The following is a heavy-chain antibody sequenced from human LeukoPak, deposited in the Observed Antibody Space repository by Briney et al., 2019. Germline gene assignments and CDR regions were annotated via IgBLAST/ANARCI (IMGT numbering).Heavy chain of an antibody. CDR3: AKEGAYYYDSSGYYPDY. CDR1: GFPFSSYG. V-gene: IGHV3-23*01. Sequence: GGSLRLSCAASGFPFSSYGMSWVRQAPGKGLEWVSAISGSGGSTYYADSVKGRFTISRDNSKNTLYLQMNSLRAEDTAVYYCAKEGAYYYDSSGYYPDYWGQGTLVTVSS. J-gene: IGHJ4*02. D-gene: IGHD3-22*01. CDR2: ISGSGGST.